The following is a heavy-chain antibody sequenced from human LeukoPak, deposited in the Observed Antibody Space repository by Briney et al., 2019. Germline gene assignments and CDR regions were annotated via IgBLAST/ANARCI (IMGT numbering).Heavy chain of an antibody. CDR1: GGSFSGYY. D-gene: IGHD3-10*01. J-gene: IGHJ4*02. V-gene: IGHV4-34*01. CDR3: ARASLLDSGSGSYFGY. Sequence: SETLSLTCAVYGGSFSGYYWSWIRQPPGKGLEWIGEINHSGSTNYNPSLKSRVTISVDTSKNQFSLKLSSVTAADTAVYYCARASLLDSGSGSYFGYWGQGTLVTVSS. CDR2: INHSGST.